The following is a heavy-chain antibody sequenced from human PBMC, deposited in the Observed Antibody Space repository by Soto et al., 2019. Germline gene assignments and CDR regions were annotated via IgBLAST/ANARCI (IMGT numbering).Heavy chain of an antibody. Sequence: AASGFTFSSYAMHWVRQAPGKGLEWVAVISYDGSNKYYADSVKGRFTISRDNSKNTLYLQMNSLRVEDTAVYYCAAVHQVVVAAPFDYWGQGTLVTVSS. D-gene: IGHD2-15*01. V-gene: IGHV3-30-3*01. J-gene: IGHJ4*02. CDR3: AAVHQVVVAAPFDY. CDR1: GFTFSSYA. CDR2: ISYDGSNK.